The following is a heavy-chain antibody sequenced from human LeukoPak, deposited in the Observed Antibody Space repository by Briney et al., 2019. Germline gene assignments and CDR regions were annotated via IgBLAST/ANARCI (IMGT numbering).Heavy chain of an antibody. CDR3: AKGYCSSTSWYSPTYFDY. D-gene: IGHD2-2*01. V-gene: IGHV3-30*02. CDR2: IRYDGSNK. J-gene: IGHJ4*02. Sequence: GGSLRLSCAASGFTFSIYGMHWVRQAPGKGLEWVAFIRYDGSNKYYADSVKGRFTISRDNSKNTLYLQMNSLRAEDKAVYYCAKGYCSSTSWYSPTYFDYWGQGTLVTVSS. CDR1: GFTFSIYG.